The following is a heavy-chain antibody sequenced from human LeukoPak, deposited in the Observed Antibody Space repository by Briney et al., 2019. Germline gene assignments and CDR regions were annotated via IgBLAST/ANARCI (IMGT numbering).Heavy chain of an antibody. D-gene: IGHD2-15*01. CDR2: ISAYNGNT. CDR1: GYTFTSYG. CDR3: ARDLGGYCSGGSCYLTFDY. J-gene: IGHJ4*02. V-gene: IGHV1-18*01. Sequence: ASVKVSCKASGYTFTSYGISWVRQAPGRGLEWMGWISAYNGNTNYAQKLQGRVTMTTDTSTSTAYMELRSLRSDDTAVYYCARDLGGYCSGGSCYLTFDYWGQGTLVTVSS.